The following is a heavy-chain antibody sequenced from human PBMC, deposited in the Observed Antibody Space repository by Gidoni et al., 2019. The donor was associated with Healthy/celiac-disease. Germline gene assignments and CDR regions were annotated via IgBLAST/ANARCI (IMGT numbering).Heavy chain of an antibody. V-gene: IGHV4-39*01. D-gene: IGHD4-17*01. J-gene: IGHJ2*01. Sequence: QLQLQESGPGLVQPSETLSLTCTVSGGSIRSSSYYWGWIRQPPGKGLAWIGSIYYSGRTDYNPSLKSRVTISVDTSKNQFSLKLSSVTAADTAVYYCAKTKQTTVTTPYWYFDLWGRGTLVTVSS. CDR3: AKTKQTTVTTPYWYFDL. CDR1: GGSIRSSSYY. CDR2: IYYSGRT.